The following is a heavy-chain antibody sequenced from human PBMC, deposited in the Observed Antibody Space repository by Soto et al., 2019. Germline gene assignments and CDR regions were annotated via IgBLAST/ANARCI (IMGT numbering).Heavy chain of an antibody. D-gene: IGHD3-22*01. J-gene: IGHJ3*02. CDR1: GFTFSSYA. CDR2: ISGSGGST. CDR3: ARAPSSDYYDSSGYSDAFDI. V-gene: IGHV3-23*01. Sequence: PGGSLRLSCAASGFTFSSYAMSWVRQAPGKGLEWVSAISGSGGSTYYADSVKGRFTISRDNSKNTLYLQMNSLRAEDTAVYYCARAPSSDYYDSSGYSDAFDIWGQGTMVTVSS.